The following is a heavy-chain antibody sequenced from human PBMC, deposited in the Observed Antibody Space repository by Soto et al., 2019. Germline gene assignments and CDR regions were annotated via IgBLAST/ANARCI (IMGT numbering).Heavy chain of an antibody. J-gene: IGHJ4*02. Sequence: GGSLRLSCAASGFTFSSYAMSWVRQAPGKGLEWVSAISGSGGSTYYADSVKGRFTISRDNSKNTLYLQMNSLRAEDTAVYYCASTIFGVVQAAPSDYWGQGTLVTVSS. CDR1: GFTFSSYA. CDR3: ASTIFGVVQAAPSDY. D-gene: IGHD3-3*01. V-gene: IGHV3-23*01. CDR2: ISGSGGST.